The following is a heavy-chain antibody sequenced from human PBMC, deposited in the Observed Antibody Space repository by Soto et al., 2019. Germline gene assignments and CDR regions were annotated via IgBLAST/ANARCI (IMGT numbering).Heavy chain of an antibody. CDR2: IIPIFGTA. J-gene: IGHJ2*01. CDR3: ARDPIAAAGNYWYFDL. CDR1: GGTFSSYA. V-gene: IGHV1-69*13. D-gene: IGHD6-13*01. Sequence: ASVKVSCKASGGTFSSYAISWVRQAPGQGLEWMGGIIPIFGTANYAQKFQGRVTITADESTSTAYMELSSLRSEDTAVYYCARDPIAAAGNYWYFDLWGRGTLVTVSS.